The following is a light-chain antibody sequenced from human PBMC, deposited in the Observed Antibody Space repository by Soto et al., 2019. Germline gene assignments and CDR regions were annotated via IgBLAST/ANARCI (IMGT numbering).Light chain of an antibody. CDR1: QSLQHSGGRTY. V-gene: IGKV2-29*03. CDR3: MQAAQLPLT. J-gene: IGKJ4*01. Sequence: EIVMTQTPPSLSVTPGQTASISCKSSQSLQHSGGRTYFYWYLQKAGQPPRLLITEVSGRFSGVPDRFSGSGSGTDFTLTISRVEAEDVGTYYCMQAAQLPLTFGGGTQVEI. CDR2: EVS.